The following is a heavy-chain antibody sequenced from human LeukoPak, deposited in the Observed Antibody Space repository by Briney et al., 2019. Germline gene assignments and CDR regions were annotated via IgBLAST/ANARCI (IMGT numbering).Heavy chain of an antibody. J-gene: IGHJ3*02. D-gene: IGHD5-12*01. CDR1: GASISGNYW. CDR2: VYHTGST. Sequence: PSGTLSLTCAVSGASISGNYWWSWVRQSPGKGLEWIGEVYHTGSTDYNPSLKSRAAISLDTSKNQFSLNLGSVTAADTAVYYCARDISSGYDGSDTFDIWGQGTMVTVSS. CDR3: ARDISSGYDGSDTFDI. V-gene: IGHV4-4*02.